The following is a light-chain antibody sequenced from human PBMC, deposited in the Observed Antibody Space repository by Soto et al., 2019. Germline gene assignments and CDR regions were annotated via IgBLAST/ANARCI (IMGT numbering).Light chain of an antibody. J-gene: IGLJ1*01. CDR2: EAR. V-gene: IGLV2-23*01. CDR3: SSYAGRNINV. Sequence: QSVLAQPASVSGSPGQSITISCTGTSSDVGTYKAVSWYQQHPGKAPKLIIFEARKRPSGLSNRFSGSKSGNTASLTISGLQAEDEADYYCSSYAGRNINVFGGGTKVTVL. CDR1: SSDVGTYKA.